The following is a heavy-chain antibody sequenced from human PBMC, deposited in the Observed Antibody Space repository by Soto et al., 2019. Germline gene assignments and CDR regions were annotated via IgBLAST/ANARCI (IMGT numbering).Heavy chain of an antibody. CDR2: INAGNGNT. D-gene: IGHD2-15*01. CDR3: ARILGYCSGGSCDY. CDR1: GYTFTSYA. V-gene: IGHV1-3*01. Sequence: ASVKVSCNASGYTFTSYAMHWVRQAPGQRLEWMGWINAGNGNTKYSQKFQGRVTITRDTSASTAYMELSSLRSEDTAAYYCARILGYCSGGSCDYWGQGTLVTVSS. J-gene: IGHJ4*02.